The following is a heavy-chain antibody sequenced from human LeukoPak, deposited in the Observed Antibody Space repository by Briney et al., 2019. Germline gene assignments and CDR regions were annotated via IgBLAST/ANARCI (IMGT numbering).Heavy chain of an antibody. CDR1: GYTFTSYG. V-gene: IGHV1-2*02. Sequence: GASVKVSCKASGYTFTSYGISWVRQAPGQGLEWMGWINPNSGGTNYAQKFQGRVTMTRDTSISTAYMELSRLRSDDTAVYYCARDRPALIGLPNDAFDIWGQGTMVTVSS. J-gene: IGHJ3*02. CDR3: ARDRPALIGLPNDAFDI. CDR2: INPNSGGT. D-gene: IGHD2-21*01.